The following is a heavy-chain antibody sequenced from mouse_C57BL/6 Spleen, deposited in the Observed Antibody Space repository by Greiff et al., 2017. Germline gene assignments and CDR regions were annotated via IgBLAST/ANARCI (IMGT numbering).Heavy chain of an antibody. V-gene: IGHV1-69*01. CDR2: IDPSDSYT. D-gene: IGHD2-4*01. CDR1: GYTFTSYW. CDR3: AREGLRPEAWFAY. Sequence: VQLQQPGAELVMPGASVKLSCKASGYTFTSYWMHWVKQRPGQGLEWIGEIDPSDSYTNYNQKFKGKSTLTVDKSSSTAYMQLSSLTSEDSAVYYCAREGLRPEAWFAYWGQGTLVTVSA. J-gene: IGHJ3*01.